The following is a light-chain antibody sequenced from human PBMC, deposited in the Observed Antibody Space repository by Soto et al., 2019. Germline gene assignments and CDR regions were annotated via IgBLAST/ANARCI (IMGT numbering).Light chain of an antibody. V-gene: IGKV1-9*01. J-gene: IGKJ4*01. CDR1: QAITNN. Sequence: DIQLTQSPFFLSASVGDRVTITCRASQAITNNLAWYQQKPGKPPKLLIYQESTLQSGVPSRFSGSKSGTQFTLTIDSLQPEDFATYYCQQVKSYPRTLGGGTKVEIK. CDR2: QES. CDR3: QQVKSYPRT.